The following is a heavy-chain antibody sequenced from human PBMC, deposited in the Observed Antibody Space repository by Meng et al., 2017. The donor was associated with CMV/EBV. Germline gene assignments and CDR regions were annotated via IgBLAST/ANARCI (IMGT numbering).Heavy chain of an antibody. D-gene: IGHD3-10*01. CDR3: AKDQWFGELLYYYYGMDV. J-gene: IGHJ6*02. V-gene: IGHV3-20*04. CDR1: GFTFDDYG. Sequence: GGSLRLSCAASGFTFDDYGMSWVRQAPGKGLEWVSGINWNGGSTGYADSVKGRFTISRDNSKNTLYLQMNSLRAEDTAVYYCAKDQWFGELLYYYYGMDVWGQGTTVTVSS. CDR2: INWNGGST.